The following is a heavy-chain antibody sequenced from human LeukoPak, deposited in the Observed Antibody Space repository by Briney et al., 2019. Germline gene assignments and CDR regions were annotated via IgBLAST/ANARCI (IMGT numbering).Heavy chain of an antibody. V-gene: IGHV4-34*01. CDR2: INHSGST. D-gene: IGHD5-18*01. Sequence: SETLSLTCAVYGGSFRGYYWSWIRQPPGKGLEWIGEINHSGSTNYNPSLKSRVSISVDTSKNQFSWKLSSVTAADTAVYYCTGGRVWLAFETWGQGTLLTVSS. CDR1: GGSFRGYY. J-gene: IGHJ5*02. CDR3: TGGRVWLAFET.